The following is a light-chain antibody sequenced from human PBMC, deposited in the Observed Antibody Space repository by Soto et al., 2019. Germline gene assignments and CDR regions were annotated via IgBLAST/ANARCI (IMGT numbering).Light chain of an antibody. CDR1: SSDVGGYNY. V-gene: IGLV2-14*01. J-gene: IGLJ1*01. CDR3: SSYTSSSTPYV. CDR2: DVT. Sequence: YAPTQTSPVSGSPGHSITLSCPGNSSDVGGYNYVSWYQQHPVKAPKLMIYDVTNRPSGVSDRFSGSKSGNTASLTISGLQAEDEADYYCSSYTSSSTPYVFGTGTKVT.